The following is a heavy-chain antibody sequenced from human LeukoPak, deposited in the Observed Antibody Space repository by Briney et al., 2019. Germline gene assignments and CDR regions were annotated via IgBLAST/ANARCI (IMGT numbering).Heavy chain of an antibody. D-gene: IGHD3-3*01. CDR2: ISSSSSTI. CDR3: ARDGDFWSGYPYSFDY. CDR1: GFTFSSYS. J-gene: IGHJ4*02. Sequence: GGSLRLSCAASGFTFSSYSMNWVRQAPGKGLEWVSYISSSSSTIYYADSVKGRFTISRDNAKNSLYLQMSSLRAEDTAVYYCARDGDFWSGYPYSFDYWGQGTLVTVSS. V-gene: IGHV3-48*04.